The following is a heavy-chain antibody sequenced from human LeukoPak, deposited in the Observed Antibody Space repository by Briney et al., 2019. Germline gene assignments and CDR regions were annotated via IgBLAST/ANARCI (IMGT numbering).Heavy chain of an antibody. CDR3: ARGVHLRWELQYYFDY. J-gene: IGHJ4*02. D-gene: IGHD1-26*01. V-gene: IGHV1-2*02. CDR1: GYTFTGYY. Sequence: ASVKVSCKASGYTFTGYYVHWVRQAPGQGLEWMGWINPNSGGTNYAQKFQGRVTMTRDTSISTAYMELSRLRSDDTAVYYCARGVHLRWELQYYFDYWGQGTLVTVSS. CDR2: INPNSGGT.